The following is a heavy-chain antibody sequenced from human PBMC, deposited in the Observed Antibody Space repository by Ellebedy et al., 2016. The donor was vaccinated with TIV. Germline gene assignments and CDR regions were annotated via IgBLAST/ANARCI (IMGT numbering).Heavy chain of an antibody. CDR2: IYSGGST. V-gene: IGHV3-53*01. CDR1: GFTVSSNY. Sequence: GESLKISCAASGFTVSSNYMSWVRQAPGKELEWVSVIYSGGSTYYADSVKGRFTISRDNSKNTLYLQMNSLRAEDTAVYYCARGFDYYYYGMDVWGQGTTVTVSS. CDR3: ARGFDYYYYGMDV. J-gene: IGHJ6*02. D-gene: IGHD3-3*01.